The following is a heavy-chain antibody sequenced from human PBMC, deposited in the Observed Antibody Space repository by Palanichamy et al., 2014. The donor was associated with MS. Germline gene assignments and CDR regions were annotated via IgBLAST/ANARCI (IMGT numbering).Heavy chain of an antibody. Sequence: QVQLVESGGGVVQPGRSLRLSCAASGFTFSSYAMHWVRQAPGKGLEWVAVISYDGSNKYYADSVKGRFTISRDNSKNTLYLQMNSLRAEDTAVYYCARDDIVVVAATPYYGMDVWGQGTTVTVSS. CDR3: ARDDIVVVAATPYYGMDV. J-gene: IGHJ6*02. CDR1: GFTFSSYA. V-gene: IGHV3-30*04. CDR2: ISYDGSNK. D-gene: IGHD2-15*01.